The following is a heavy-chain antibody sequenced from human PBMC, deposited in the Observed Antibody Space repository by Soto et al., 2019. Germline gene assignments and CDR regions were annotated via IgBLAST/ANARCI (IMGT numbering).Heavy chain of an antibody. D-gene: IGHD2-15*01. CDR3: ARVRVVAAAYMDV. CDR1: GFTFSSYS. Sequence: GGSLRLSCAASGFTFSSYSMNWVRQAPGKGLEWVSSISSSSSYIYYADSVKGRFTISRDNAKNSLYLQMNSLRAEDTAVYYCARVRVVAAAYMDVWGQGTTVTVSS. V-gene: IGHV3-21*01. J-gene: IGHJ6*02. CDR2: ISSSSSYI.